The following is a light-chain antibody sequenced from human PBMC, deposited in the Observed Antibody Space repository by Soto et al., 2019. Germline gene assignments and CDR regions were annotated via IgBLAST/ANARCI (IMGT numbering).Light chain of an antibody. CDR2: LGS. V-gene: IGKV2-28*01. Sequence: DIVITHSPLSRTSTPLEPSSISCMASHSRLDSKGYNLLDWYLQKPGQSPQLLIYLGSNRASGVPDRFSGSGSGTDFTLKISRVQAEDVGVYYCTQALQTPPTFGQGTKVDIK. CDR3: TQALQTPPT. J-gene: IGKJ1*01. CDR1: HSRLDSKGYNL.